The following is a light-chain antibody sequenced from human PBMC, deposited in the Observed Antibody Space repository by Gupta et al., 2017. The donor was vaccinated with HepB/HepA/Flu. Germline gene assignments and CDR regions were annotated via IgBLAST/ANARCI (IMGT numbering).Light chain of an antibody. Sequence: QSALTQPASVSGSLGQSITIPCTGSSSDVGGYNYVPWYQQHPGKSPRLMIYDVTNRPSGVSNRFSGSKSGNTASLTISGLQAEDEADYYCSSYTSSITRVFGTGTKVTVL. V-gene: IGLV2-14*03. CDR1: SSDVGGYNY. J-gene: IGLJ1*01. CDR3: SSYTSSITRV. CDR2: DVT.